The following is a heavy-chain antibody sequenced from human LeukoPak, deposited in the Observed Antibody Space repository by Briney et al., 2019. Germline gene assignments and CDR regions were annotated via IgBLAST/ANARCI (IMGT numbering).Heavy chain of an antibody. CDR1: GFTFSSYA. V-gene: IGHV3-33*08. CDR3: AKQYCSSTSCYFDY. CDR2: IWYDGSNK. Sequence: GGSLRLSCAASGFTFSSYAMHWVRQAPGKGLEWVAVIWYDGSNKYYADSVKGRFTISRDNSKNTLYLQMNSLRAEDTAVYYCAKQYCSSTSCYFDYWGQGTLVTVSS. D-gene: IGHD2-2*01. J-gene: IGHJ4*02.